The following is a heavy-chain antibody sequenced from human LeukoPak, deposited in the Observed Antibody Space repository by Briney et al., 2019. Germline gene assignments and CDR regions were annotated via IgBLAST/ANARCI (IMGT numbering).Heavy chain of an antibody. CDR2: ISAYNGNT. CDR1: GYTFTSYG. J-gene: IGHJ4*02. Sequence: GASVKVSCKASGYTFTSYGISWVRQAPGQGLEWMGWISAYNGNTNYAQKLQGRVTMTTDTSTSTVYMELRSLRSDDTAVYYCARDVEQWLVGGENYWGQGTLVTVSS. D-gene: IGHD6-19*01. V-gene: IGHV1-18*01. CDR3: ARDVEQWLVGGENY.